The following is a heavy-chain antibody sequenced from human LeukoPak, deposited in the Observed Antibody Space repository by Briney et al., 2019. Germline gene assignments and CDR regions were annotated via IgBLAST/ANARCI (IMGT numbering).Heavy chain of an antibody. V-gene: IGHV3-23*01. J-gene: IGHJ4*02. CDR1: GFTFSSYA. Sequence: GGSLRLSCAASGFTFSSYAMSWVRQAPGKGLGWVSAISGSGGSTYYADSVKGRFTISRDNSKNTLYLQMNSLRTEDTAVYYCAKDFRSGSYYTDYWGQGTLVTVSS. CDR2: ISGSGGST. D-gene: IGHD1-26*01. CDR3: AKDFRSGSYYTDY.